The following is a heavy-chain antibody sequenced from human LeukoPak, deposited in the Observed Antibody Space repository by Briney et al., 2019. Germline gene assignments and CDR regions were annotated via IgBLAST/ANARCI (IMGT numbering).Heavy chain of an antibody. D-gene: IGHD5-12*01. CDR3: ARGGGYASPIGY. J-gene: IGHJ4*02. CDR2: IYHSGST. V-gene: IGHV4-59*01. Sequence: SETLSLTCTLSGGSISTYYWSWIRQPPGKGLEWIGYIYHSGSTNYNPSLKSRVTISIDTSKNQFPLKLSSVTAADTAVYYCARGGGYASPIGYWGQGALVTVSS. CDR1: GGSISTYY.